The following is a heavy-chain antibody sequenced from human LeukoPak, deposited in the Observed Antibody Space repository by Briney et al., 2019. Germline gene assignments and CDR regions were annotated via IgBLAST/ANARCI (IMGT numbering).Heavy chain of an antibody. CDR2: ISGSGGST. Sequence: GGSLRLSCVASGFSLSGYWMYWVRQAPGKGLEWVSAISGSGGSTYYAASVKGRFTISRDNSKNTLYLQMNSLRAEDTAVYYCAKEDSSQQLPFPFDPWGQGTLVTVSS. J-gene: IGHJ5*02. V-gene: IGHV3-23*01. D-gene: IGHD6-13*01. CDR1: GFSLSGYW. CDR3: AKEDSSQQLPFPFDP.